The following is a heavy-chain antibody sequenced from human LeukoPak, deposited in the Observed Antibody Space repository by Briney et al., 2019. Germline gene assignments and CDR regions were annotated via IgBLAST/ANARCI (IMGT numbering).Heavy chain of an antibody. Sequence: SETLSLTCTVSGGSISSYYWSWLRQPPGKGLEWIGYIYYSGSTNYNPSLQSRVTISSKTSKNQSSLKLSSVTAADTPVYYCARHPLFGEDYFCAYWGQGTLVTVSS. CDR2: IYYSGST. D-gene: IGHD3-10*02. J-gene: IGHJ4*02. V-gene: IGHV4-59*08. CDR1: GGSISSYY. CDR3: ARHPLFGEDYFCAY.